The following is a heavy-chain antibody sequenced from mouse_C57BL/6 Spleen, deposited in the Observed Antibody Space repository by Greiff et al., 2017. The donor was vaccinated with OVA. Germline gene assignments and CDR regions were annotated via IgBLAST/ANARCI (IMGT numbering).Heavy chain of an antibody. D-gene: IGHD2-5*01. J-gene: IGHJ2*01. V-gene: IGHV5-9-1*02. CDR2: ISSGGGNI. Sequence: EVQVVESGEGLVKPGGSLKLSCAASGFTFSSYAMSWVRQTPEKRLEWVAYISSGGGNIYYADTVKGRFTISRDNARNTLYLQMSSLKSEDTAMYYCTRDHDYSNFSFDYWGQGTTLTVSS. CDR3: TRDHDYSNFSFDY. CDR1: GFTFSSYA.